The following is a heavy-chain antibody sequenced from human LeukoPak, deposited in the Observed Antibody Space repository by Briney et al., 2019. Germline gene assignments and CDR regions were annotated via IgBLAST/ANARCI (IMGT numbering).Heavy chain of an antibody. J-gene: IGHJ6*03. CDR2: IKQDGSEK. CDR1: GFTFSSYW. D-gene: IGHD3-3*02. Sequence: PGGSLRLSCAASGFTFSSYWMSWVRQAPGKGLEWVANIKQDGSEKYYVDSVKGRFTISRDNAKNSLYLQMNSLRAKDTAVYYCARDDHLNYYYYMDVWGKGTTVTVSS. V-gene: IGHV3-7*01. CDR3: ARDDHLNYYYYMDV.